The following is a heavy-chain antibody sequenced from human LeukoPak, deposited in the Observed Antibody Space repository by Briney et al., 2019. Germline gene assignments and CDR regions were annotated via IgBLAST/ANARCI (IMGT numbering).Heavy chain of an antibody. CDR1: GGTFSSYA. Sequence: GASVKVSCKASGGTFSSYAISWVRQAPGQGLEWMGRIIPILGIANYAQKIQGRVTITADKSTSTAYMELSSLRSEDTAVYYCARGAAAAGTEDFDYWGQGTLVTVSS. J-gene: IGHJ4*02. CDR3: ARGAAAAGTEDFDY. V-gene: IGHV1-69*04. CDR2: IIPILGIA. D-gene: IGHD6-13*01.